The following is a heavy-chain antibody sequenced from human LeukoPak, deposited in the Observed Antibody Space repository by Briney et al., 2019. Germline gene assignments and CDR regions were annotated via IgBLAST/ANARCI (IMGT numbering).Heavy chain of an antibody. D-gene: IGHD5-18*01. CDR2: INHSGVT. J-gene: IGHJ4*02. V-gene: IGHV4-34*01. CDR3: ARHIRGYSYGFDY. Sequence: PSETLSLTCAAAGGSFSGYFWAWIRQPPGKGLEWITEINHSGVTNTKPSLQSRVTVAADASKNQFSLKLSSVTAADTAVYYCARHIRGYSYGFDYWGQGTLVTVSS. CDR1: GGSFSGYF.